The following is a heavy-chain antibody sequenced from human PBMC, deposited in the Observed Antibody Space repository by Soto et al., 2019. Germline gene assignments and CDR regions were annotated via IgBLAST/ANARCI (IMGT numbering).Heavy chain of an antibody. Sequence: QVQLVQSGAGAKKPGASVKVSCKASGFPFTGYAMPWVRQAPGQRLEWMGWINAGNGNTKYSQKFQGRVTITRDTSASTAYMDLSSLRSEDTAVYYCARAVAVPADFDYWGQGTLVTVSS. CDR3: ARAVAVPADFDY. V-gene: IGHV1-3*01. D-gene: IGHD6-19*01. CDR1: GFPFTGYA. CDR2: INAGNGNT. J-gene: IGHJ4*02.